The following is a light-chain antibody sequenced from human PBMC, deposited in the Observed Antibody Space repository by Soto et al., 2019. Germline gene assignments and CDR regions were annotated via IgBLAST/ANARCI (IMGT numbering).Light chain of an antibody. CDR3: QQYGSSPWT. CDR1: QSASSSY. J-gene: IGKJ1*01. CDR2: GAS. V-gene: IGKV3-20*01. Sequence: EIVLTQSPGNLSLSPGERATLSCRASQSASSSYLAWYQQKPGQAPRLLIYGASSRATGIPDRFSGSGSGTDFTLTISRLEPEDFAVYYCQQYGSSPWTFGQGTKVDI.